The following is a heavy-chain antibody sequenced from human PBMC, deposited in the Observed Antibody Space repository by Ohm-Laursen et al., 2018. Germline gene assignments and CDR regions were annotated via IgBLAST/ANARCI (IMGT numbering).Heavy chain of an antibody. CDR1: GFTFSSYC. Sequence: SLRLSCSASGFTFSSYCMSWVRQAPGKGLEWVANIKQDGSEKYYVDSVKGRFTISRDNAKNSLYLQMNSLRDEDTAVYYCASRPPGLWFGPFDPWGQGTLVTVSS. V-gene: IGHV3-7*01. CDR3: ASRPPGLWFGPFDP. CDR2: IKQDGSEK. D-gene: IGHD3-10*01. J-gene: IGHJ5*02.